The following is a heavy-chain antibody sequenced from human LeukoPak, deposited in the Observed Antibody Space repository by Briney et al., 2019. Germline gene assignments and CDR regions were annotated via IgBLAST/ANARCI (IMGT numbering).Heavy chain of an antibody. D-gene: IGHD4-17*01. CDR3: ARDPDYGDPE. J-gene: IGHJ4*02. Sequence: PEGSLRLSCTASGFTFSDHYMSWFRLSPGKGLEWLSYITSSGSITDYADSVKGRFTISRDNAKNTMFLQMNSLRPEDTAVYYCARDPDYGDPEWGQGTLVTVSS. CDR1: GFTFSDHY. CDR2: ITSSGSIT. V-gene: IGHV3-11*01.